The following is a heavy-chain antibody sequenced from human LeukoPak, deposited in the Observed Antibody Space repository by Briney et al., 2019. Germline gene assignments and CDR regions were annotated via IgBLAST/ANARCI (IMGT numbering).Heavy chain of an antibody. D-gene: IGHD3-3*02. CDR1: GFTFSSYW. Sequence: AGSLRLSCAASGFTFSSYWMHWVRQAPGKALVWVSRINSDGSSISYADSVKGRFTISRDNAKNTLYLQMNSLTAEDTAVYHCARDAIFGDAFDIWGQGTMVTVSS. CDR3: ARDAIFGDAFDI. J-gene: IGHJ3*02. CDR2: INSDGSSI. V-gene: IGHV3-74*01.